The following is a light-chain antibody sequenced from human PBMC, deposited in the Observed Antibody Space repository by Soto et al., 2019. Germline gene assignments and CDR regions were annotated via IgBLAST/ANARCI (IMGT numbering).Light chain of an antibody. V-gene: IGKV3-15*01. Sequence: EIVMTQSPVTLSVSPGERATLSCRASQSISSDLAWYQQKPGQAPSLLIYAASTRATGVPARFGGSGSGTEFTLTISSLQSEDFAVYYCQQYYRSWTFGQGTKVDIK. CDR2: AAS. J-gene: IGKJ1*01. CDR3: QQYYRSWT. CDR1: QSISSD.